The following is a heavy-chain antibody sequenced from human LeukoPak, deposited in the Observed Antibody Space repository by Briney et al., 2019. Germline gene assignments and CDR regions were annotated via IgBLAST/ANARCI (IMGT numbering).Heavy chain of an antibody. V-gene: IGHV3-53*01. CDR2: IYSGGST. CDR3: ANLAPLNLLTFITMVRGALDAFDI. J-gene: IGHJ3*02. D-gene: IGHD3-10*01. CDR1: GFTVSSNY. Sequence: GGSLRLSCAASGFTVSSNYMSWVRQAPGKGLEWVSVIYSGGSTYYADSVKGRFTISRDNSMNTLYLQMNSLRAEDTAVYYCANLAPLNLLTFITMVRGALDAFDIWGQGTMVTVSS.